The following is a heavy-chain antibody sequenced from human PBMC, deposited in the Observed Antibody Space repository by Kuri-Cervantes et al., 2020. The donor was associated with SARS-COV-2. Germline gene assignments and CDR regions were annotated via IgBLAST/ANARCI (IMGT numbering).Heavy chain of an antibody. CDR1: GFILSRYW. J-gene: IGHJ4*02. CDR2: INQDGSEK. D-gene: IGHD3-22*01. V-gene: IGHV3-7*05. CDR3: ARDRSYYDSGGYYFDL. Sequence: GGSLRLSCAASGFILSRYWMIWVRQAPGKGLEWVANINQDGSEKYYVDSVKGRFTLSRDNAKNSLYLQMNSLRVEDTAVYYCARDRSYYDSGGYYFDLWGQGALVTVSS.